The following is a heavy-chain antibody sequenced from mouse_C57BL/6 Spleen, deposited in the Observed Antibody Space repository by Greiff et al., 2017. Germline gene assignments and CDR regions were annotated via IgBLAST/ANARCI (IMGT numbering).Heavy chain of an antibody. CDR2: IDPSDSYT. D-gene: IGHD2-4*01. CDR1: GYTFTSYW. CDR3: ARRKVYYDYGFDY. J-gene: IGHJ2*01. V-gene: IGHV1-69*01. Sequence: QVQLKQPGAELVMPGASVKLSCKASGYTFTSYWMHWVKQRPGQGLEWIGEIDPSDSYTNYNQKFKGKSTLTVDKSSSTAYMQLSSLTSEDSAVYYCARRKVYYDYGFDYWGQGTTLTVSS.